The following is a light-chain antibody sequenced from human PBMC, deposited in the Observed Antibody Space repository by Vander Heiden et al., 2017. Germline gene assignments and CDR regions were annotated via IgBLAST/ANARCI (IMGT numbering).Light chain of an antibody. V-gene: IGLV1-40*01. CDR2: RSA. J-gene: IGLJ3*02. CDR1: SSNIGADYD. CDR3: QSYDSSLSAWV. Sequence: QSVLTQPPSVSGAPAQRVTISCTGSSSNIGADYDAHWYQQFPGTAPKLLIYRSAIRPAGVPDRFSGSKSGTSASLTITGLQADDEADYYCQSYDSSLSAWVFGGGTKLTVL.